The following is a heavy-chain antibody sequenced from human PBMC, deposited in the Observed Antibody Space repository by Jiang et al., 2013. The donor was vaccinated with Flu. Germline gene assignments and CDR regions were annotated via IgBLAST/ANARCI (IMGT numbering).Heavy chain of an antibody. V-gene: IGHV4-34*01. J-gene: IGHJ4*02. CDR1: GGSFSGYY. CDR3: ARVAGDKGY. D-gene: IGHD7-27*01. Sequence: SLTCAVYGGSFSGYYWSWIRQPPGKGLEWIGEINHSGSTNYNPSLKSRVTISVDTSKNQFSLKLSSVTAADTAVYYCARVAGDKGYWGQGTLVTVSS. CDR2: INHSGST.